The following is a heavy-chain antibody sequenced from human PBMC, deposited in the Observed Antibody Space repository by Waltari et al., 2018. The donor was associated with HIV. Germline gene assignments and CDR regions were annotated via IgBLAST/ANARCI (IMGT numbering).Heavy chain of an antibody. J-gene: IGHJ4*02. V-gene: IGHV4-59*01. CDR2: IYYTGST. D-gene: IGHD6-19*01. Sequence: QVQLQESGPGLVKPSETLSLTCTVSGGSISNYYWSWIRQPPGKGLEWIGYIYYTGSTNYHPALKSRVTITVDTAKNQFSLKLSSVTAADTAVYYCAREASSGLFDYWGQGTLVTVSS. CDR1: GGSISNYY. CDR3: AREASSGLFDY.